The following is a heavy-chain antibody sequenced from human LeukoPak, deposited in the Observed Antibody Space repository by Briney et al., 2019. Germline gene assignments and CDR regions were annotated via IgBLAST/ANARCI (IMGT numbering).Heavy chain of an antibody. CDR2: IIPIFGTA. CDR1: GGTFSSYA. Sequence: SVKVSCKASGGTFSSYAISWVRQAPGQGLKWMGGIIPIFGTANYAQKFQGRVTITADESTSTAYMELSSLRSEDTAVYYCARDIQYQLLAFDIWGQGTMVTVSS. J-gene: IGHJ3*02. CDR3: ARDIQYQLLAFDI. V-gene: IGHV1-69*13. D-gene: IGHD2-2*01.